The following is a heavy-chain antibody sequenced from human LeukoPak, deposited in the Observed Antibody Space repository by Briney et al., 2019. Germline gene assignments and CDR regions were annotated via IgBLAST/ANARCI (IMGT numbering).Heavy chain of an antibody. J-gene: IGHJ4*02. Sequence: PGGSLRLSCAASGFTFSSDAMSWVRQAPGKGLEWVSDISGSGGNTYYADSVKGRFTISRDNSKNTLYLQMNSLRAEDTAVYYCARGITMVRGVITACPFDYWGQGTLVTVSS. V-gene: IGHV3-23*01. CDR2: ISGSGGNT. CDR3: ARGITMVRGVITACPFDY. D-gene: IGHD3-10*01. CDR1: GFTFSSDA.